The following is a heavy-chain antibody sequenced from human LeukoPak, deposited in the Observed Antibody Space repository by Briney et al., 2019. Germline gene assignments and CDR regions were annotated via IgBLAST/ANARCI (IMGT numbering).Heavy chain of an antibody. CDR2: INHSGST. CDR1: GGSFSGYY. CDR3: ARRSRYHWYYYDSSGYGYFDY. D-gene: IGHD3-22*01. Sequence: SETLSLTCAVYGGSFSGYYWSWIRQPPGKGLEWIGKINHSGSTNYNPSLKSRVTISVDTSKNQFSLKLSSVTAADTAVYYCARRSRYHWYYYDSSGYGYFDYWGQGTLVTVSS. J-gene: IGHJ4*02. V-gene: IGHV4-34*01.